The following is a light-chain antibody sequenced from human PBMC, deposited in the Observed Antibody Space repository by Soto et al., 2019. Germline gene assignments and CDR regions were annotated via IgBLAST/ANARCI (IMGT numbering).Light chain of an antibody. CDR1: QGIRSD. J-gene: IGKJ1*01. Sequence: GYRVTITFRASQGIRSDLGWYQQRPGKAPKLLIYSVSSLQSGVSSRFSGSGSGTDFTLSINSLQREDFTTYYCQQTYSAPPLFGQGTKVDIK. CDR3: QQTYSAPPL. V-gene: IGKV1-39*01. CDR2: SVS.